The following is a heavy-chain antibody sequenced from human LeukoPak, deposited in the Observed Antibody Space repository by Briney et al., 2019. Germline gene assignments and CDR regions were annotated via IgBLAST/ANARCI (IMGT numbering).Heavy chain of an antibody. J-gene: IGHJ4*02. CDR2: IDSDGSGT. CDR1: GFTFSSYW. Sequence: GGSLRLSCAASGFTFSSYWMHWVGQAPGKGLVWVSRIDSDGSGTIYADSVKGRFTISRDNAKNTLNLQMNSLRAEDTALYYCARSGAPTPDYWGQGTLVIVSS. D-gene: IGHD2-15*01. V-gene: IGHV3-74*01. CDR3: ARSGAPTPDY.